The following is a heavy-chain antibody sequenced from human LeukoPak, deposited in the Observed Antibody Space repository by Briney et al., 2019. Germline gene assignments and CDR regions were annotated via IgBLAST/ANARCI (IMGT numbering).Heavy chain of an antibody. J-gene: IGHJ4*02. CDR2: INHSGST. Sequence: MASETLSLTCAVYGGSFSGYYWSWIRQPPGKGLEWIGEINHSGSTNYNPSLKSRVTISVDTSKNQFPLKLSSVTAADTAVYYCARRSEYYYGSGSWVYWGQGTLVTVSS. CDR1: GGSFSGYY. CDR3: ARRSEYYYGSGSWVY. V-gene: IGHV4-34*01. D-gene: IGHD3-10*01.